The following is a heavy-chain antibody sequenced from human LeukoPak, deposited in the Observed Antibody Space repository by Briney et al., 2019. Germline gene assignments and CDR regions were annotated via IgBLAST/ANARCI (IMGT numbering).Heavy chain of an antibody. CDR3: AAGGAYEFRDDY. CDR2: IIPILGIA. V-gene: IGHV1-69*04. J-gene: IGHJ4*02. Sequence: SVKVSCKASGYTFTSYGISWVRQAPGQGLEWMGRIIPILGIANYAQKFQGRVTITADELTTTSYMELSSLTAEDMAVYYCAAGGAYEFRDDYWGQGTLVTVSS. D-gene: IGHD3-3*01. CDR1: GYTFTSYG.